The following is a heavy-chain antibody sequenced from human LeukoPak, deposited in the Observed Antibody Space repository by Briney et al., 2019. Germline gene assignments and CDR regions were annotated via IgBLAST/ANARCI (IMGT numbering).Heavy chain of an antibody. CDR2: IRSHNSDT. Sequence: GGALRLSCVTSGFTFSGYGMNWVRQAPGKGLEWLASIRSHNSDTYYADSVKGRFTISRDNSKNTLYLQMHNLRVENTAVFYCVNGASFYGDYGFDYWGQGTLVTVSS. CDR1: GFTFSGYG. D-gene: IGHD4-17*01. V-gene: IGHV3-30*02. CDR3: VNGASFYGDYGFDY. J-gene: IGHJ4*02.